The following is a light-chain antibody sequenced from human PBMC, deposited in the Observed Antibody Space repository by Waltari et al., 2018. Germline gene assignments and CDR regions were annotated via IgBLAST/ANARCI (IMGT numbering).Light chain of an antibody. Sequence: SSELTQDPAVSVALGQTVRITCQGDGLRSYYATWYPKKPGQAPVVVIYGKNGRPSGIPDRFSGSSSGNTASLTITGAQAEDEADYYCNSRDSSGNQYVFGTGTKVTVL. CDR2: GKN. CDR3: NSRDSSGNQYV. V-gene: IGLV3-19*01. CDR1: GLRSYY. J-gene: IGLJ1*01.